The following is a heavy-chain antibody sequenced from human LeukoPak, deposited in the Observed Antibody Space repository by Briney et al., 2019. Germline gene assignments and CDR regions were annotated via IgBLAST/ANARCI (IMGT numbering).Heavy chain of an antibody. CDR2: IYYSGST. CDR1: GGSLSSYY. J-gene: IGHJ4*02. CDR3: ARLDSSSWYFDY. Sequence: SETLSLTCTVSGGSLSSYYWSWIRQPPGKGLEWIGSIYYSGSTYYNPSLKSRVTISVDTSKNQFSLKLSSVTAADTAVYYCARLDSSSWYFDYWGQGTLVTVSS. V-gene: IGHV4-59*05. D-gene: IGHD6-13*01.